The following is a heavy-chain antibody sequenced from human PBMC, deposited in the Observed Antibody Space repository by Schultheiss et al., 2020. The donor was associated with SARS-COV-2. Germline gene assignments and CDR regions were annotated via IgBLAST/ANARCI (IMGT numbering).Heavy chain of an antibody. CDR2: IWYDGSNK. J-gene: IGHJ3*02. CDR1: GFTVSSNY. D-gene: IGHD5-18*01. CDR3: ASYRGYSYGYVDAFDI. V-gene: IGHV3-33*08. Sequence: GGSLRLSCAASGFTVSSNYMSWVRQAPGKGLEWVAVIWYDGSNKYYADSVKGRFTISRDNAKNSLYLQMNSLRAEDTAVYYCASYRGYSYGYVDAFDIWGQGTMVTVAS.